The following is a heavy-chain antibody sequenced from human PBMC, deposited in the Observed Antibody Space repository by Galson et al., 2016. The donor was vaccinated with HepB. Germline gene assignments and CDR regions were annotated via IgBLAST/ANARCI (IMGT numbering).Heavy chain of an antibody. V-gene: IGHV5-10-1*01. CDR3: ARRTGFGARFDY. CDR2: IGPGDSYT. J-gene: IGHJ4*02. CDR1: GYSFTSYY. D-gene: IGHD3-10*01. Sequence: QSGAEVKKPGESLRISCKGSGYSFTSYYINWVRQMPGKGLEWMGNIGPGDSYTNYSPSFQGHVTISADKSITTAYLQWSSLKASDTAMYYCARRTGFGARFDYWGQGTLVTVST.